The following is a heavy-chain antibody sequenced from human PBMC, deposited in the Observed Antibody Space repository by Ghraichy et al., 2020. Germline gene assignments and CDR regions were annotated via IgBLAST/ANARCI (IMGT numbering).Heavy chain of an antibody. V-gene: IGHV3-72*01. CDR3: ARSGTVTTNNYYYGMDV. J-gene: IGHJ6*02. CDR2: TRNKAKKYTT. CDR1: GFTFSDHY. D-gene: IGHD4-17*01. Sequence: GGSLRLSCAASGFTFSDHYMDWVRQAPGKGLEWVGRTRNKAKKYTTEYAASVKGRFTISRDDSKNSLYLQMNSLKTEDTAVYYCARSGTVTTNNYYYGMDVWGQGNTVTV.